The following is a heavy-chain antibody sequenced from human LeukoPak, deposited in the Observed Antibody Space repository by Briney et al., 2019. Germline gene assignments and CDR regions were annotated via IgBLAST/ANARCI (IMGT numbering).Heavy chain of an antibody. D-gene: IGHD3-3*01. J-gene: IGHJ4*02. CDR2: ISAYDGNT. V-gene: IGHV1-18*01. CDR1: GYTFTSYG. CDR3: ARDLLDFWSAPTYPDY. Sequence: WASVKVSCKTSGYTFTSYGISWVRQAPGQGLEWMGWISAYDGNTDYVQKFQGRVIMTKDTITSTVYMELTNLRSDDTAVYYCARDLLDFWSAPTYPDYWGQGTLVIVSS.